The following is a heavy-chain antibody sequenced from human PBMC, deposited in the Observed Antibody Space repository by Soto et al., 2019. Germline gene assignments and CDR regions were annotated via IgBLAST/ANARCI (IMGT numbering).Heavy chain of an antibody. J-gene: IGHJ4*02. D-gene: IGHD3-22*01. CDR2: ITDTGAST. Sequence: PGGSLRLSCAASGFTFGDYAMSWVRQAPGKGLEWVSTITDTGASTYYADSVKGRFTISRDNSKSTLYLQMNSLRAEDTAIYYCAKDRGYYASSGYLCYFDYWGQGTLVTVSS. CDR3: AKDRGYYASSGYLCYFDY. CDR1: GFTFGDYA. V-gene: IGHV3-23*01.